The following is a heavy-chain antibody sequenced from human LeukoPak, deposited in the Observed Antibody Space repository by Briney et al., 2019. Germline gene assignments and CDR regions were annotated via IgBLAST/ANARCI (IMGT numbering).Heavy chain of an antibody. CDR1: GGSISSGSYY. J-gene: IGHJ4*02. Sequence: SETLSLTCTVSGGSISSGSYYWSWIRQPAGKGLEWIGRIYTSGSTNYNPSLKSRVTISVDTSKNQFSLKLSSVTAADTAVYYCARGPPEYSSRSVADYWGQGTLVTVSS. CDR3: ARGPPEYSSRSVADY. CDR2: IYTSGST. D-gene: IGHD6-6*01. V-gene: IGHV4-61*02.